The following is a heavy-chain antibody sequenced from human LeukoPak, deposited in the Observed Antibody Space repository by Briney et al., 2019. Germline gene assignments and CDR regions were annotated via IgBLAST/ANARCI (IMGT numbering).Heavy chain of an antibody. D-gene: IGHD2-8*02. CDR2: ISPEGSGT. Sequence: GGSLSLSCAASGFSLSGYWMHWVRHAPGKGLVWVSRISPEGSGTTYAASVKGRFTISRDNSKNTLYLQMNSLRDEDAAVYHCTRVQAGRSGLMDVWGRGTTVTVSS. J-gene: IGHJ6*02. V-gene: IGHV3-74*01. CDR1: GFSLSGYW. CDR3: TRVQAGRSGLMDV.